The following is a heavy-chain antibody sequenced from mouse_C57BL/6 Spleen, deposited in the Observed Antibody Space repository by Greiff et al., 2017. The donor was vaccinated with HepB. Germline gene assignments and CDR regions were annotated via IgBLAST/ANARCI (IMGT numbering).Heavy chain of an antibody. V-gene: IGHV5-4*01. CDR3: AREAYYGSSYGGFDY. CDR2: ISDGGSYT. CDR1: GFTFSSYA. J-gene: IGHJ2*01. D-gene: IGHD1-1*01. Sequence: EVKLMESGGGLVKPGGSLKLSCAASGFTFSSYAMSWVRQTPEKRLEWVATISDGGSYTYYPDNVKGRFTISRDNAKNNLYLQMSHLKSEDTAMYYCAREAYYGSSYGGFDYWGQGTTLTVSS.